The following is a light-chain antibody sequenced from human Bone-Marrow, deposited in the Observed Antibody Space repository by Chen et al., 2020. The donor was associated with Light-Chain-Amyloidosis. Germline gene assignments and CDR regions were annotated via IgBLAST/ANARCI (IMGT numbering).Light chain of an antibody. CDR2: GAS. CDR3: QQDNSWPRT. Sequence: VLLTQSPAALSVSPGESATLSCRTSHSVSSNLAWYQQKPGQAPRLLIYGASTRATDTPARFSGSGSGTDVTLTISSLQSEDFAVYYCQQDNSWPRTFGLGSKVEI. J-gene: IGKJ1*01. V-gene: IGKV3-15*01. CDR1: HSVSSN.